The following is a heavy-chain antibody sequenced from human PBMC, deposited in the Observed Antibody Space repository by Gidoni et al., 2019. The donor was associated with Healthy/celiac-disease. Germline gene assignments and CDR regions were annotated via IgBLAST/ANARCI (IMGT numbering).Heavy chain of an antibody. J-gene: IGHJ4*02. CDR1: GGPFRGYY. CDR2: INHSGST. D-gene: IGHD2-8*01. CDR3: ARGDCTNGVCYTYYFDY. V-gene: IGHV4-34*01. Sequence: QVQLQQWGAGLLKPSETLSLTCAVYGGPFRGYYWSWIRQPPGTGLEWIGEINHSGSTKYNPYLKGRVTISVDKSKNQFSRKLSSVTAADTAVYYCARGDCTNGVCYTYYFDYWGQGTLVTVSS.